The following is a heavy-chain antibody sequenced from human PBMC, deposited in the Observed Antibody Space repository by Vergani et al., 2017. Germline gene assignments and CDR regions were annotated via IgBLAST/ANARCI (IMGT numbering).Heavy chain of an antibody. CDR3: ASPARYYGDYYYYGMDV. D-gene: IGHD4-17*01. Sequence: QVQLVQSGAEVKKPGSSVKVSCKASGGTFSSYTISWVRQAPGQGLEWMGRIISTLGIANYAQKFQGRVTITADKSTSTAYMELSSLRSEDTAVYYCASPARYYGDYYYYGMDVWGQGTTVTVSS. CDR1: GGTFSSYT. V-gene: IGHV1-69*02. J-gene: IGHJ6*02. CDR2: IISTLGIA.